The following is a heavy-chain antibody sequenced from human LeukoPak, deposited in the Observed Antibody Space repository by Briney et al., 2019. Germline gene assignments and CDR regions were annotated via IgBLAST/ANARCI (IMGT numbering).Heavy chain of an antibody. CDR3: AQADSTGYFYFQH. V-gene: IGHV6-1*01. CDR2: TYYRSEWYN. Sequence: SQTLSLTCAISGDSVSTNGAAWNWIRQSPSRGLEWLGRTYYRSEWYNDYAVSVKSRININPDTSKNQFSLQLNSVTPEDTAVYYCAQADSTGYFYFQHWGQGTLVTVSS. CDR1: GDSVSTNGAA. D-gene: IGHD3-22*01. J-gene: IGHJ1*01.